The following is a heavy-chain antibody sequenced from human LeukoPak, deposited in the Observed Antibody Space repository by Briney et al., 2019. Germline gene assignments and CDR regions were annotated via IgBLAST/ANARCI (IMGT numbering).Heavy chain of an antibody. D-gene: IGHD3-22*01. Sequence: SETLSLTCTVSGGSISSYYWSWIRQPPGKGLEWIGYIYYSGSTNYNPSLKSRVTISVDTSKNQFSLKLSSVTAADTAVYYRARGREYYYDSSGYYLDYWGQGTLVTVSS. J-gene: IGHJ4*02. CDR1: GGSISSYY. CDR3: ARGREYYYDSSGYYLDY. V-gene: IGHV4-59*12. CDR2: IYYSGST.